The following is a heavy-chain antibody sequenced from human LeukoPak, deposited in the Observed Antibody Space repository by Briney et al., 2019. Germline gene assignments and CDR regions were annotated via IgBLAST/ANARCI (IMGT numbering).Heavy chain of an antibody. V-gene: IGHV3-21*06. D-gene: IGHD1-26*01. J-gene: IGHJ3*02. CDR2: ISSSSSHI. Sequence: PGGSLRLSCAACGFTFSYYNMNGVRQAPGKGLEWVSSISSSSSHIYYADSVKGRFTISIDNAKNSLYLQMSSLRVEDTAVFYCVRAWGGGSYSDAFDIWGQGTMVTVSS. CDR1: GFTFSYYN. CDR3: VRAWGGGSYSDAFDI.